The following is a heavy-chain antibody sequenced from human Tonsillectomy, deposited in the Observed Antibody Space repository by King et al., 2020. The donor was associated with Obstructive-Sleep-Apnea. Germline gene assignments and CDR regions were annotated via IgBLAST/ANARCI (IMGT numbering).Heavy chain of an antibody. J-gene: IGHJ3*01. CDR3: AKDRDRSGTYFEALDV. Sequence: QVQLVESGGGVVQPGRSLRLSCAASGFTFSTYGMHWVRQAPGKGLEWVAVIWSDGSERFYADSVKGRFTISRDNSKNTLYLQMNNLRVEDRAVYYCAKDRDRSGTYFEALDVWGLGTMVTVSS. CDR2: IWSDGSER. CDR1: GFTFSTYG. V-gene: IGHV3-33*03. D-gene: IGHD3-22*01.